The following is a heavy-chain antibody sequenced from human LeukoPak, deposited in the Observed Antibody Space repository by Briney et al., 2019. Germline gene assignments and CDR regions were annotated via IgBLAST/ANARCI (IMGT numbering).Heavy chain of an antibody. Sequence: SETLSLTCAVYGGFFGGYYWTWIRQSPGKGPEWIGEINHSGWTNYNPSLESRVTISLDASRTQFSLKMNSLTAADTAVYFCARSLLWPTGASESWGQGTTVTVSS. J-gene: IGHJ3*02. CDR2: INHSGWT. CDR1: GGFFGGYY. D-gene: IGHD2-8*02. V-gene: IGHV4-34*01. CDR3: ARSLLWPTGASES.